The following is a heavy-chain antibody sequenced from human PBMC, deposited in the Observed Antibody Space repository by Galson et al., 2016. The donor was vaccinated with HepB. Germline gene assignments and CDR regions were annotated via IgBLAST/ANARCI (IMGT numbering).Heavy chain of an antibody. V-gene: IGHV3-23*01. Sequence: SLRLSCAASGFTFSNYAMSWVRQAPGKGLEWVSGFSSSGDTYYADSVQGRFTISRDNSKNTLYLEMNGLRAEDMAVYYCAKDLVRCGGNCPGYFDYWGQGTLVTVSS. CDR1: GFTFSNYA. CDR2: FSSSGDT. D-gene: IGHD2-21*02. CDR3: AKDLVRCGGNCPGYFDY. J-gene: IGHJ4*02.